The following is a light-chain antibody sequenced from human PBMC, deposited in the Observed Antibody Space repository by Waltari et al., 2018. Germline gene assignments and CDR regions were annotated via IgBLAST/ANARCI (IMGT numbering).Light chain of an antibody. CDR2: TLS. Sequence: DIVMTQTPLSLPVTPGEPASIPCRSSQSLLDSDDGNTYLDWYLQKPGQSPQVLIYTLSDRASGIPDRFTGSGSGTDFTLKISRVEAEDVGVYYCLQRIEFPYTFGQGTKLEIK. V-gene: IGKV2-40*01. CDR3: LQRIEFPYT. CDR1: QSLLDSDDGNTY. J-gene: IGKJ2*01.